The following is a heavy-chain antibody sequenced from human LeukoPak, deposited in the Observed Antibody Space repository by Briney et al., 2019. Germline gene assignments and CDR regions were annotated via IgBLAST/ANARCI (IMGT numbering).Heavy chain of an antibody. J-gene: IGHJ6*03. D-gene: IGHD3-3*01. CDR1: GFTFSSYA. CDR2: IRYDGSNK. CDR3: AKDHDFWSGPGSAYYMDV. V-gene: IGHV3-30*02. Sequence: GRSLRLSCAASGFTFSSYAMHWVRQAPCKGLEWVAFIRYDGSNKYYADSVKGRFTISRDNSKNTLYLQMNSLRAEDTAVYYCAKDHDFWSGPGSAYYMDVWGKGTTVTVSS.